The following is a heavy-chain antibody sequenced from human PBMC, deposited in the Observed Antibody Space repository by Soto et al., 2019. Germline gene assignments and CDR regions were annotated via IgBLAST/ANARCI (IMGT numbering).Heavy chain of an antibody. CDR3: ARATWFGEFYFDY. Sequence: PSETLSLTCSVSGGSISSYYWSWIRQPPGKGLEWIGYIYYTGNTNYNPSLKSRVTISVDTSNKQFSLKLSSVTAADTAVYYCARATWFGEFYFDYWGQGTLVTVSS. V-gene: IGHV4-59*01. CDR1: GGSISSYY. D-gene: IGHD3-10*01. CDR2: IYYTGNT. J-gene: IGHJ4*02.